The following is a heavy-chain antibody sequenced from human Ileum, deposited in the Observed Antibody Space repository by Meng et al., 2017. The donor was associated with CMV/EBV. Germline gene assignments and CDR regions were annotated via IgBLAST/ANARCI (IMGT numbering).Heavy chain of an antibody. J-gene: IGHJ4*02. V-gene: IGHV3-66*02. CDR1: GFIVNTYY. D-gene: IGHD4-23*01. CDR2: IHSDRST. CDR3: ARVRGPGYGGNSDY. Sequence: GESLKISCAVSGFIVNTYYTTWVRQAPGKGLEWVSIIHSDRSTYYADSLKDRFTMSRDTSKNTVYLQVNGLRPEDTAVYYCARVRGPGYGGNSDYWGQGTLVTVSS.